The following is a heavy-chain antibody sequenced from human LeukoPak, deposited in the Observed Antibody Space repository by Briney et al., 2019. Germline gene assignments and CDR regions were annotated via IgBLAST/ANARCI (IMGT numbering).Heavy chain of an antibody. Sequence: GGSLRLSCAASGFTFSSYAMHWVRQAPGKGLEYVSAISSNGGSTYYANSVKGRFTISRDNSKNTLYLQMGSLRAEDMAVYYCARVAVTHAFDIWGQGTMVSVSS. D-gene: IGHD2-15*01. CDR2: ISSNGGST. J-gene: IGHJ3*02. V-gene: IGHV3-64*01. CDR1: GFTFSSYA. CDR3: ARVAVTHAFDI.